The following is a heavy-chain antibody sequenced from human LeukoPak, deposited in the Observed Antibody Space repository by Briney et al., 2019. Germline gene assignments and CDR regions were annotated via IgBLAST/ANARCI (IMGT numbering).Heavy chain of an antibody. J-gene: IGHJ6*02. CDR1: GYTFTGYY. CDR2: INPNSGGT. CDR3: AKGEGYCSSTSCQSYYYYGMDV. D-gene: IGHD2-2*01. Sequence: GASVKVSCKASGYTFTGYYMHWVRQAPGQGLEWMGWINPNSGGTNYAQKFQGRVTMTRDTSISTAYMELSRLRSDDTAVYYCAKGEGYCSSTSCQSYYYYGMDVWGQGPRSPSP. V-gene: IGHV1-2*02.